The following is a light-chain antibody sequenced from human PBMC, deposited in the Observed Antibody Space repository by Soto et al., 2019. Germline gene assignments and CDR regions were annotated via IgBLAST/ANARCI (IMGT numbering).Light chain of an antibody. CDR1: QSVFYSSNNRDF. CDR3: QQYYSTPRT. J-gene: IGKJ2*01. Sequence: DIVMTQSPDSLAVSLGERATINCKSSQSVFYSSNNRDFLAWYQQKPGQPPKLLFYWASTRKSGVPDRFSVSGSGTDFTLTISSLQAEDVAVYYCQQYYSTPRTFGQGTKLEIK. V-gene: IGKV4-1*01. CDR2: WAS.